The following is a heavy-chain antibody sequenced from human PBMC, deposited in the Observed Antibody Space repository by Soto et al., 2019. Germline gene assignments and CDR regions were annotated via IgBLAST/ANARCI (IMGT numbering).Heavy chain of an antibody. CDR1: GFTFSSYA. V-gene: IGHV3-23*01. CDR3: ALGGNDAYPFVY. J-gene: IGHJ4*02. Sequence: GGSLRLSCAASGFTFSSYAMSWVRQAPGKGLEWVSAISGSGGSTYYADTVKGRFTIPRDNSKNTLYQQMNSLRAEDTAVYYCALGGNDAYPFVYWGQGTLVTVSS. CDR2: ISGSGGST. D-gene: IGHD2-15*01.